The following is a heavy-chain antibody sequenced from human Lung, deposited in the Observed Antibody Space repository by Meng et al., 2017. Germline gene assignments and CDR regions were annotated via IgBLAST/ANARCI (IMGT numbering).Heavy chain of an antibody. CDR1: GGSISSGGYS. CDR2: SSHSGST. J-gene: IGHJ4*02. Sequence: QLQREESGSGLVKASQTLYLTCAVSGGSISSGGYSWSWIRQPPGKGLEWIGYSSHSGSTYYNPSLKNRVTISVDRSKNQFSLRLNSVTAADTAVYSCARSGYCSGSSCYGSFDSWGQGTLVTVSS. CDR3: ARSGYCSGSSCYGSFDS. V-gene: IGHV4-30-2*01. D-gene: IGHD2-15*01.